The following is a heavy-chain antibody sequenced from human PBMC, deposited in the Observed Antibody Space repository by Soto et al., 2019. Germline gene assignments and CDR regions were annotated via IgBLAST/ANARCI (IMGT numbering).Heavy chain of an antibody. CDR1: GFVLSSYS. V-gene: IGHV3-48*01. CDR2: IGTGTRTR. J-gene: IGHJ4*02. CDR3: ARSYSYGFGY. D-gene: IGHD5-18*01. Sequence: EVQLVESGGGLVQPGGSLRLSCAASGFVLSSYSMIWVRQAPGKGLEWVSYIGTGTRTRYYADSVKGRFTISRDNGKNSLFMQMNSLRAEDTALYYCARSYSYGFGYWGQGTLVTVSS.